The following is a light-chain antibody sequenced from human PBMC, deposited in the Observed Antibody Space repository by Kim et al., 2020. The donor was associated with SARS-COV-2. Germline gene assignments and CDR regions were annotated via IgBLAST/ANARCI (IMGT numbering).Light chain of an antibody. V-gene: IGKV3-20*01. CDR2: GTS. CDR3: QQYGSSPWT. CDR1: DSVANAY. J-gene: IGKJ1*01. Sequence: PGERATLSCKTSDSVANAYLVWYQQKPGQAPRLLISGTSNRATDIPDRFSGSGSGTDFTLTISRLEPEDFAVYFCQQYGSSPWTFGQGTKVDIK.